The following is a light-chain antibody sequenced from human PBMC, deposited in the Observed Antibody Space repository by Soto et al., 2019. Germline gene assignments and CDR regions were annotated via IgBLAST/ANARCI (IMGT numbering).Light chain of an antibody. J-gene: IGKJ1*01. CDR1: QSVRNY. V-gene: IGKV3-11*01. CDR2: DAS. Sequence: EIVLTQSTATLSLSPGETAALSCRASQSVRNYLAWYQQKPGQAPRLLIYDASNRATGIPARFSGTGSETDFTLTISSLEPEDFAIYYCQQRSKMPLTFGHGGMV. CDR3: QQRSKMPLT.